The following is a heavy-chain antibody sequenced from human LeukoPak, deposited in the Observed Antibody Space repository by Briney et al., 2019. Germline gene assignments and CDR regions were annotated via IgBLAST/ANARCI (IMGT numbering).Heavy chain of an antibody. CDR1: GFSFTNTW. CDR2: IKTKTDGGTT. J-gene: IGHJ4*02. V-gene: IGHV3-15*01. D-gene: IGHD5-12*01. Sequence: PGGSLRLSCATSGFSFTNTWMNWGRQAPGKGLEWVGRIKTKTDGGTTAHAAPVKGRFTISRDDSKNTLYLRMNSLKTEDTAGYCCASGHENIDIDYWGQGTLVTVSS. CDR3: ASGHENIDIDY.